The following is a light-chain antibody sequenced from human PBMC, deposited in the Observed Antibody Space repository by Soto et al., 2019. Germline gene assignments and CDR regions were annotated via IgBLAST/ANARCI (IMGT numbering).Light chain of an antibody. CDR1: SSNIGAGYD. V-gene: IGLV1-40*01. CDR3: QSYDSILSGHNG. J-gene: IGLJ1*01. CDR2: GNS. Sequence: QSVLTQPPSVSGAPGQRVTISCTGSSSNIGAGYDVHWYQQLPGTAPKLLIYGNSNRPSGVPDRFSRSKSGTSASLAITGLQAEDEADYYCQSYDSILSGHNGFGTGTKVNVL.